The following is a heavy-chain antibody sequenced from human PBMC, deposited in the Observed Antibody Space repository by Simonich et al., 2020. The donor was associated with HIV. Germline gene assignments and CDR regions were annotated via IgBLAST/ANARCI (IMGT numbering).Heavy chain of an antibody. V-gene: IGHV4-59*12. CDR2: IFDNGHT. J-gene: IGHJ5*02. D-gene: IGHD3-16*01. CDR3: ARDRHDYVWGSRGNWFDP. CDR1: RGSISRYY. Sequence: QVQLQESGPGLVKPSETLSLTCSVSRGSISRYYWSWIRQPPGKGLEWIGYIFDNGHTNYNPSLKSRVTISVDKSKNPFSLNLTSVTATDTAMYYCARDRHDYVWGSRGNWFDPWGQGTLVTVSS.